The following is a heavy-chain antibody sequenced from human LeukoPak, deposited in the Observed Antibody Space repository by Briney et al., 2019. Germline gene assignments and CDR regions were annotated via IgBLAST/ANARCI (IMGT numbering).Heavy chain of an antibody. CDR3: VKAAGSWYGYFDY. Sequence: PGGSLRLSCAASGFTFNIYAMHWVRQAPGKGLEYVSTISDNGGNTNYADSVKGRFTISRDNSKNTLYLQMSSLRPEDAAVYYCVKAAGSWYGYFDYWGQGTLVTVSS. CDR1: GFTFNIYA. CDR2: ISDNGGNT. V-gene: IGHV3-64D*06. J-gene: IGHJ4*02. D-gene: IGHD6-13*01.